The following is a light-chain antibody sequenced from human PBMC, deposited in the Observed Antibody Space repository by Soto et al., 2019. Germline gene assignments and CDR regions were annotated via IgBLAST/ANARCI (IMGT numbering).Light chain of an antibody. J-gene: IGKJ1*01. V-gene: IGKV1-5*03. CDR2: KAS. CDR3: QQYSTYFRT. Sequence: DIQMTQSPSTLSASVGDRVTITCRASQSISNWLAWYQQKPGKAPKLLIYKASSLESGVPSRFSGSGSGTEFTLTISILQPDDFATYYCQQYSTYFRTFGQGTKVEIK. CDR1: QSISNW.